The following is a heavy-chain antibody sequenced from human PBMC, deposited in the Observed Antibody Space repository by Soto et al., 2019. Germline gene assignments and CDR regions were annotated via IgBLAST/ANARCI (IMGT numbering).Heavy chain of an antibody. CDR3: AKHDFWNLYKTGLDS. V-gene: IGHV3-23*01. Sequence: GGSLRLSCSASGFTFTSYAMSWVRQAPGKGLEWVSGISGSGGDTKSADSVKGRFTISRDNFKNMLYLQMNTLGAEDTAVYYCAKHDFWNLYKTGLDSWGQGTLVTVSS. CDR1: GFTFTSYA. D-gene: IGHD3-3*01. CDR2: ISGSGGDT. J-gene: IGHJ4*02.